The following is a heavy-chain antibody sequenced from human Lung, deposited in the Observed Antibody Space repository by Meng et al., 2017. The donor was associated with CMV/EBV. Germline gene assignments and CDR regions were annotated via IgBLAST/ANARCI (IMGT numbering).Heavy chain of an antibody. Sequence: SETLSLXCAVYGGSFSGYYWSWIRQPPGKGLEWIGEINHSGSTNYNPSLKGRVTISVDTSKNQFSLKLSSVTAADTAVYYCARGAWNYVGVLDYWGQGTLVXVSS. CDR3: ARGAWNYVGVLDY. J-gene: IGHJ4*02. CDR2: INHSGST. D-gene: IGHD1-7*01. CDR1: GGSFSGYY. V-gene: IGHV4-34*01.